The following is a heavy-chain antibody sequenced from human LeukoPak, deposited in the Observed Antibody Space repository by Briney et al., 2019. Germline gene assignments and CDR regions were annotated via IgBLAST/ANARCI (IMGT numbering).Heavy chain of an antibody. D-gene: IGHD1-26*01. CDR1: GFTFSNAW. CDR3: ARAGIVGAAAYGY. Sequence: GGSLRLSCAASGFTFSNAWMHWVRQAPGKGLVWVSRINSDGSSTTYADSVKGRFTISRDNAKNTLYLQMNSLRAEDTAVYYCARAGIVGAAAYGYWGQGTLVTVSS. CDR2: INSDGSST. V-gene: IGHV3-74*01. J-gene: IGHJ4*02.